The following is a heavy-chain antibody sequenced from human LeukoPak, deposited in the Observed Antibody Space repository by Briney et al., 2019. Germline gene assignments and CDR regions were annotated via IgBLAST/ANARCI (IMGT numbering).Heavy chain of an antibody. CDR3: ARGIRNMIVVVTEYFQH. Sequence: GSLRLSCAASGFTVSSKYMSWIRQPPGKGLEWIGEINHSGSTNYNPSLKSRVTISVDTSKNQFSLKLSSVTAADTAVYYCARGIRNMIVVVTEYFQHWGQGTLVTVPS. V-gene: IGHV4-34*01. J-gene: IGHJ1*01. CDR2: INHSGST. CDR1: GFTVSSKY. D-gene: IGHD3-22*01.